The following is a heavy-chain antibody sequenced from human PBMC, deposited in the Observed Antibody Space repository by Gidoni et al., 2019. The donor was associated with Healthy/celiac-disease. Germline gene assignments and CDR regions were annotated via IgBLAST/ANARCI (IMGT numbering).Heavy chain of an antibody. V-gene: IGHV4-30-2*01. D-gene: IGHD3-16*01. CDR3: ARDRETGGIDY. CDR2: IYHSGST. CDR1: GGSISSGGYS. J-gene: IGHJ4*02. Sequence: QLQLQESGSGLVKPSQTLSLTCAVPGGSISSGGYSWSWIRQPPGKGLEWIGYIYHSGSTYYHPSLKSRVTISVDRSKNQFSLKLSSVTAADTAVYYCARDRETGGIDYWGQGTLVTVSS.